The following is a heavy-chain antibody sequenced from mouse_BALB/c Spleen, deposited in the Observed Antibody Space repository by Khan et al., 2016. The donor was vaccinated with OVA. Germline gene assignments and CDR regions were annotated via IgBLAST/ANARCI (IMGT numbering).Heavy chain of an antibody. CDR2: ISSDGDYT. CDR1: GFTFSTYA. Sequence: EVQLVESGGGLVKPGGSLKLSCAASGFTFSTYAMSWVRQTPEKRLEWVATISSDGDYTYYPDNVTGRFIISRDNAKNILYLQMSSLRSEDKAMYYCARSAYGNFAYWGQGTLVTVSA. V-gene: IGHV5-9-3*01. D-gene: IGHD2-1*01. CDR3: ARSAYGNFAY. J-gene: IGHJ3*01.